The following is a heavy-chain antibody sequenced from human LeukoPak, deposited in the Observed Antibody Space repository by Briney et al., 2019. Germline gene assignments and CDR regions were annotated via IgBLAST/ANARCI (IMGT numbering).Heavy chain of an antibody. CDR3: ARDLGDYYDSSGSFDY. CDR1: GYTFTSYY. CDR2: INPSGGST. V-gene: IGHV1-46*01. D-gene: IGHD3-22*01. Sequence: GASVKVSCKASGYTFTSYYMHWVRQAPGQGLEWMRIINPSGGSTSYAQKFQGRVTMTRDTSTSTVYVELSSLRSEDTAVYYCARDLGDYYDSSGSFDYWGQGTLVTVSS. J-gene: IGHJ4*02.